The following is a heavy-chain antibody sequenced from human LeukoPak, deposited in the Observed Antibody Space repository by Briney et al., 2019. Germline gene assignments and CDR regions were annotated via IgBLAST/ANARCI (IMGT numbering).Heavy chain of an antibody. Sequence: ASVKVSCKASGGTFSSYAISWVRQAPGQGLEWMGRIIPILGIANYAQKFQGRVTITADKSTSTAYMELSSLRSEDTAVYYCASGGYSGYDAFDIWGQGTMVTVSS. CDR2: IIPILGIA. J-gene: IGHJ3*02. V-gene: IGHV1-69*04. CDR3: ASGGYSGYDAFDI. CDR1: GGTFSSYA. D-gene: IGHD5-12*01.